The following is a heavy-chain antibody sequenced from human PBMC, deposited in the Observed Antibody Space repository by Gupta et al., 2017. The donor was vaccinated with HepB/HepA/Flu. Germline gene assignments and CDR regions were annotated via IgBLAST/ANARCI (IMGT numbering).Heavy chain of an antibody. CDR3: ARGVDAGVDV. CDR2: MSPNNGKT. D-gene: IGHD5-12*01. Sequence: QVQLVQSGAELKKPGASVKVSCKASGYTFTNLDINWVRQAPGQGPEWMGWMSPNNGKTGYAQKFQDRVTMTRDTSISTAYMELSSLTAEDTAIYYCARGVDAGVDVWGQGTTVLVSS. CDR1: GYTFTNLD. J-gene: IGHJ6*02. V-gene: IGHV1-8*01.